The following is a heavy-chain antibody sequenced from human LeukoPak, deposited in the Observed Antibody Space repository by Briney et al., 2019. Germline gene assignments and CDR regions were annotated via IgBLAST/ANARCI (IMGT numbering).Heavy chain of an antibody. J-gene: IGHJ6*02. CDR1: GGSISSSSYY. V-gene: IGHV4-39*01. CDR3: ARHDLPVVPLPRPLYYYYYYGMDV. CDR2: IYYSGST. Sequence: SETLSLTCTVSGGSISSSSYYWGWIRQPPGKGLEWIGSIYYSGSTYYNPSLKSRVTISVDTSKNQFSLKLSSVTAADTAVYYCARHDLPVVPLPRPLYYYYYYGMDVWGQGTTVTVSS. D-gene: IGHD2-15*01.